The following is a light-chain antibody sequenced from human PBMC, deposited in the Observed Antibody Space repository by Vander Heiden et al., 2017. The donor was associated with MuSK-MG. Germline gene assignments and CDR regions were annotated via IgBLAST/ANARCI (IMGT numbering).Light chain of an antibody. Sequence: QSVLTQPPSVSGAPGQRVTIACTGSSSNIGAGYDVHWYQQLPGTAPNLLIYGNSNRPSGVPDRFSGSKSGTSASLAITVLQAEDEADYYCQSYDRSLSGWVFGGGTKLTVL. CDR2: GNS. J-gene: IGLJ3*02. CDR1: SSNIGAGYD. V-gene: IGLV1-40*01. CDR3: QSYDRSLSGWV.